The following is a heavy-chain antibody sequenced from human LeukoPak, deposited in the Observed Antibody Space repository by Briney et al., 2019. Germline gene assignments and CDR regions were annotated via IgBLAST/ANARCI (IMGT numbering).Heavy chain of an antibody. V-gene: IGHV3-21*01. Sequence: GGSLRLSCAASGFTFSSYSMNRVRQAPGKGLEWVSSISSSSSYIYYADSVKGRFTISRDNAKNSLYLQMNSLRAEDTAVYYCARDTDYGDYVDYWGQGTLVTVSS. CDR1: GFTFSSYS. CDR3: ARDTDYGDYVDY. D-gene: IGHD4-17*01. CDR2: ISSSSSYI. J-gene: IGHJ4*02.